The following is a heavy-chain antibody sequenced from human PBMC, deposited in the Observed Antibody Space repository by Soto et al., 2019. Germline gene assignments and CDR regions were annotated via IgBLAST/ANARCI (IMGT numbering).Heavy chain of an antibody. CDR3: ARDLRYCGGDCYSDYYYYGMDV. Sequence: GGSLRLSCAASGFTFSSYSMNWVRQAPGKGLEWVSSISSSSSYIYYADSVKGRFTISRDNAKNSLYLQMNSLRAEDTAVYYCARDLRYCGGDCYSDYYYYGMDVWGQGTTVTVSS. CDR2: ISSSSSYI. J-gene: IGHJ6*02. D-gene: IGHD2-21*02. V-gene: IGHV3-21*01. CDR1: GFTFSSYS.